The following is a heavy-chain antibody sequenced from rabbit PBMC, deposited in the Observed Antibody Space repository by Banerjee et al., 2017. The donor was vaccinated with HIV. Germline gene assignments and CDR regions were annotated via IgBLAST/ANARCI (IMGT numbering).Heavy chain of an antibody. V-gene: IGHV1S40*01. CDR1: GFSFSSNHY. D-gene: IGHD4-2*01. Sequence: QSLEESGGGLVKPEGSLTLTCTASGFSFSSNHYMCWVRQAPGKGLEWIACIYTGSSGSTYYANWAKGRFTISKTSSTTVTLQMTSLTAADTATYFCAKDYAGGDYAYYFDLWGPGTLVTDS. CDR3: AKDYAGGDYAYYFDL. J-gene: IGHJ4*01. CDR2: IYTGSSGST.